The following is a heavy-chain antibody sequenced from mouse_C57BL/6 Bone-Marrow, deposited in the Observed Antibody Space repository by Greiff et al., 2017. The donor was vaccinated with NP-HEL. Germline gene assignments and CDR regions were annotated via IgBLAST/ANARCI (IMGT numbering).Heavy chain of an antibody. D-gene: IGHD1-1*01. CDR3: ARLGYYGSTPFDY. J-gene: IGHJ2*01. CDR1: GYTFTSYG. CDR2: LYPRSGNT. Sequence: VQLQQSGAELARPGASVKLSCKASGYTFTSYGISWVKQSTGQGLEWIGELYPRSGNTYYNETFKGKATLTADKSSSTAYMELRSLTSEDSAVYFCARLGYYGSTPFDYWGQGTTLTVSS. V-gene: IGHV1-81*01.